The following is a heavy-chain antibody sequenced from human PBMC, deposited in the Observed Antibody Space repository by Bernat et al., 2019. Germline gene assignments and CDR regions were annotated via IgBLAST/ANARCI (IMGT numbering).Heavy chain of an antibody. J-gene: IGHJ6*03. D-gene: IGHD2-8*02. Sequence: EVQMVESGGGLVQPGGSLRLSCAASGFTFNIYWMHWVRQAPGRGLEWVSRIHGDGRTTSYADSVKGRFTITRDSAPRSLYLHMKSLSGEDTAVCYCAGDAAAGSTGGGCKSYYYCYYMAVWGEGSAVTVSS. CDR1: GFTFNIYW. CDR3: AGDAAAGSTGGGCKSYYYCYYMAV. V-gene: IGHV3-74*01. CDR2: IHGDGRTT.